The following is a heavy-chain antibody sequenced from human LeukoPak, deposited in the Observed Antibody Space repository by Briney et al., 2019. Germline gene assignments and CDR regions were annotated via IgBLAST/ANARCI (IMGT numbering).Heavy chain of an antibody. J-gene: IGHJ4*02. Sequence: GGSLRLSCAASGFTFSSYEMNWVRQAPGKGLEWVSTISGSGVATQYADSVKGRFTISRDNSKNTLYLQMSSLRVDDTAVYYCAKSPRGGSPYYFDCWGQGTPVTVSS. V-gene: IGHV3-23*01. D-gene: IGHD2-15*01. CDR3: AKSPRGGSPYYFDC. CDR2: ISGSGVAT. CDR1: GFTFSSYE.